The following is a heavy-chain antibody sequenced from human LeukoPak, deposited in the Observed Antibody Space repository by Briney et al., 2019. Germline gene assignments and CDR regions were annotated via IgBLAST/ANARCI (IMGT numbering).Heavy chain of an antibody. CDR3: ARAPQYYDSWSGYSTIPAIFDY. CDR2: IYHSGST. CDR1: GYSISSGYY. V-gene: IGHV4-38-2*02. Sequence: PSETLSLTCTVSGYSISSGYYWGWIRQPPGKGLEWIGSIYHSGSTYYNPSLKSRVTISVDTSKNQFSLKLSSVTAADTAVYYCARAPQYYDSWSGYSTIPAIFDYWGQGTLVTVSS. D-gene: IGHD3-3*01. J-gene: IGHJ4*02.